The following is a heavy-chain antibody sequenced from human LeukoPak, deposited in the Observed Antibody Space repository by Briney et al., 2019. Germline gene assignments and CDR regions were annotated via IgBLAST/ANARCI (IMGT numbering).Heavy chain of an antibody. V-gene: IGHV1-8*03. D-gene: IGHD2-15*01. CDR3: ASTTCSGGSCYLDY. CDR2: MNPNSGNT. CDR1: GYTFTSYG. Sequence: ASVKVSCKASGYTFTSYGINWVRQATGQGLEWMGWMNPNSGNTRYAQKFQGRVTITRNTSISTAYMELSSLRSEDTAVYYCASTTCSGGSCYLDYWGQGTLVTVSS. J-gene: IGHJ4*02.